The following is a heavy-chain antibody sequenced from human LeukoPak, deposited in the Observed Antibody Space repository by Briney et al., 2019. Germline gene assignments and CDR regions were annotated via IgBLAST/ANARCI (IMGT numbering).Heavy chain of an antibody. CDR3: ATTVTIYYYYYGMDV. J-gene: IGHJ6*02. V-gene: IGHV1-24*01. D-gene: IGHD4-17*01. CDR1: GYTLTELS. CDR2: FDPEDGET. Sequence: ASVKVSCKVSGYTLTELSMHWVRQAPGKGLEWKGGFDPEDGETIYAQKFQGRVTMTEDTSTDTAYMELISLRSEDTAVYYCATTVTIYYYYYGMDVWGQGTTVTVSS.